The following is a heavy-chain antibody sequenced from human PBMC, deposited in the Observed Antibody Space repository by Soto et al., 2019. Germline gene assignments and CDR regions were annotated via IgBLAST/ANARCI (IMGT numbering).Heavy chain of an antibody. D-gene: IGHD3-10*01. J-gene: IGHJ6*02. CDR2: IYISGGP. CDR3: ARDRRFGDPSMDV. Sequence: FLTCSVSRDSISGVGYYWSWVRQTPGEGLGWIGYIYISGGPHYKPSPKSGVTISIDISKNQFSLNLSSLTVADTAVYFCARDRRFGDPSMDVWGQGTTVTVSS. V-gene: IGHV4-31*03. CDR1: RDSISGVGYY.